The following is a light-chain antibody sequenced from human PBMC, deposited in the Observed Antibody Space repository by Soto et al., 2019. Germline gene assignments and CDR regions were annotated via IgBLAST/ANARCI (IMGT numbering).Light chain of an antibody. V-gene: IGKV3-11*01. CDR2: DAS. Sequence: VFPQAVTTLSLFSGERAKLCCMATQSVRRYLAWYLQQNGKAPRLVMYDASKRATGIPARFSGGGSGTDFTLTISSLEPKDVEVYYCQQHCRRPQTVGQGTKVDIK. J-gene: IGKJ1*01. CDR1: QSVRRY. CDR3: QQHCRRPQT.